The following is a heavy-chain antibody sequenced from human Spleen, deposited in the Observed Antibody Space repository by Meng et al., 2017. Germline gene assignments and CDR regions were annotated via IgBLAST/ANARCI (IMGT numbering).Heavy chain of an antibody. CDR1: GASISSDNW. CDR3: TKNDFYCLGY. J-gene: IGHJ4*02. D-gene: IGHD2-21*01. Sequence: QVQLQQSGPGRVKPSGTLSLTCAVSGASISSDNWWSWVRQPPGKGLEWIGEIYHSGSTNYNPSLKSRITISVDKPKNQFSLTLSSVTAADTAVYYCTKNDFYCLGYWGQGTLVTVSS. CDR2: IYHSGST. V-gene: IGHV4-4*02.